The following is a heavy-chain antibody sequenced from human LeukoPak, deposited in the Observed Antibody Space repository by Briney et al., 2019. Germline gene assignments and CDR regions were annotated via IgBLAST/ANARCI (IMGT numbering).Heavy chain of an antibody. Sequence: SETLSLTCAVSGYSISSGYYWGWIRQPPGQGLEWIGSIYHSGSTYYNPSLKSRVTISVDTSKNQFSLKLSSVTAADTAVYYCARANYYGSGSYYNVYSWFDPWGQGTLVTVSS. CDR3: ARANYYGSGSYYNVYSWFDP. V-gene: IGHV4-38-2*01. J-gene: IGHJ5*02. CDR1: GYSISSGYY. CDR2: IYHSGST. D-gene: IGHD3-10*01.